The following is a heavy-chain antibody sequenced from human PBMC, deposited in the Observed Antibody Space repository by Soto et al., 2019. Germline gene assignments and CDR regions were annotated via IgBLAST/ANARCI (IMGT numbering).Heavy chain of an antibody. D-gene: IGHD4-17*01. Sequence: EVQLLESGGGLVQPGGSLRLSCAASGFSFRSYVMSWGRQAPGKGLEWVSGIDGSGGRTFYADSVKGRFTISRDNSKNTLYLQMNSLRAEDTAVYYCAKPPTTETTYNWYLDLWGRGTLFTVSS. J-gene: IGHJ2*01. CDR2: IDGSGGRT. CDR1: GFSFRSYV. CDR3: AKPPTTETTYNWYLDL. V-gene: IGHV3-23*01.